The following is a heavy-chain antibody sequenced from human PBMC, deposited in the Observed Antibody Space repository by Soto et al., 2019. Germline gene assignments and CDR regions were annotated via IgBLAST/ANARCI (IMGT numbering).Heavy chain of an antibody. CDR2: IDWDDDK. CDR3: ARIWGYCSGGNCYTNNMDV. V-gene: IGHV2-70*11. CDR1: GFSLNTGGMC. D-gene: IGHD2-15*01. J-gene: IGHJ6*02. Sequence: SGPTLVNPTQTLTLTCTFSGFSLNTGGMCVSWIRQSPGKALEWLARIDWDDDKYYNTSLKTRLTISKDTSKNQVVLTMTNMDPVDTATYYCARIWGYCSGGNCYTNNMDVWGQGTTVTRLL.